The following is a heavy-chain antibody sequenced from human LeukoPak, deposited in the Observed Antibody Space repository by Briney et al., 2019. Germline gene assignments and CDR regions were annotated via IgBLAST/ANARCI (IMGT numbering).Heavy chain of an antibody. D-gene: IGHD3-10*01. V-gene: IGHV3-7*01. Sequence: GGSLRLSCAASGFSFSAYWMTWVRQAPGTGLEWVANINPAGSETYYVDPVKGRFSISRDNAKNLVYLQMNSLRAEDTAVYHCARFGYVASVDVWGQGTPVTVSS. CDR1: GFSFSAYW. CDR2: INPAGSET. CDR3: ARFGYVASVDV. J-gene: IGHJ4*02.